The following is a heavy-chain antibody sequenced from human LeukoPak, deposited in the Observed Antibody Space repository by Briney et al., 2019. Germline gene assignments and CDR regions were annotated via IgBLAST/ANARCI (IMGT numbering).Heavy chain of an antibody. CDR3: AKGLDSSGWYLSFHY. CDR1: GFTFSSYA. D-gene: IGHD6-19*01. Sequence: PGGSLRLSCAASGFTFSSYAMSWVRQAPGKGLEWVSAISGSGVNTYYADSVKGRFTISRDNSKNTLYLQMNSLRAEGTAVYYCAKGLDSSGWYLSFHYWGQGTLVTVSS. J-gene: IGHJ4*02. V-gene: IGHV3-23*01. CDR2: ISGSGVNT.